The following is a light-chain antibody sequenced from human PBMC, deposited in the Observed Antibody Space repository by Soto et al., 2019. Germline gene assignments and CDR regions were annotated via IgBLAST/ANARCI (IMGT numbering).Light chain of an antibody. CDR3: QSYDSSLREV. Sequence: CVLTQPPSVSGSPGQRVTISCTGSSSNIGAGYDVHWYQQLPGTAPKLLIYGNSNRPSGVPDRFSGSKSGTSASLAITGLQAEDEADYYCQSYDSSLREVFGGGTQLTVL. CDR1: SSNIGAGYD. CDR2: GNS. J-gene: IGLJ2*01. V-gene: IGLV1-40*01.